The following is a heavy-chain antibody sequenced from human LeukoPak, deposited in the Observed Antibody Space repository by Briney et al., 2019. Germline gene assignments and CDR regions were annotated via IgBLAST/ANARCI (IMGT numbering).Heavy chain of an antibody. D-gene: IGHD2-15*01. V-gene: IGHV3-74*01. J-gene: IGHJ6*02. Sequence: PGGSLRLSCAASKFTFCSFWMNWVRLVPGKGLLWVSRISPDGSDTEYADSVKGRFTVSRYNARNTLYLEMRSLSVQDSGLYYCARVRNGYSSGLDVWGPGTWVTVS. CDR2: ISPDGSDT. CDR3: ARVRNGYSSGLDV. CDR1: KFTFCSFW.